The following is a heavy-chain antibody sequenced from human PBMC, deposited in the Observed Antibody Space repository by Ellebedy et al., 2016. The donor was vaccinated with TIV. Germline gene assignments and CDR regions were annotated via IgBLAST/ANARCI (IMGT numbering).Heavy chain of an antibody. V-gene: IGHV4-39*07. CDR3: ARVPSVGATPYFDY. Sequence: SETLSLTCIVSGGSISSSSYYWAWIRQPPGKGLEWVASISYSGSTYYSPSLKTRVTISLDTSKSQFSLKLTSLTAADTAVYYCARVPSVGATPYFDYWGQGTLVTVSS. J-gene: IGHJ4*02. D-gene: IGHD1-26*01. CDR1: GGSISSSSYY. CDR2: ISYSGST.